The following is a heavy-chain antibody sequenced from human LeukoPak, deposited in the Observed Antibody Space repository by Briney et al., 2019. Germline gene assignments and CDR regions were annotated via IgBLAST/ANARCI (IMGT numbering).Heavy chain of an antibody. CDR1: GGSVSSYY. Sequence: SETLSLTCTVSGGSVSSYYWSWIRQPPGKGLEWIGYIYYSGSTNYNPSLKSRVTISVDTSKNQFSLKLSSVTAADTAVYYCARVTNWFDPWGQGTLVTVSS. CDR3: ARVTNWFDP. V-gene: IGHV4-59*02. J-gene: IGHJ5*02. CDR2: IYYSGST.